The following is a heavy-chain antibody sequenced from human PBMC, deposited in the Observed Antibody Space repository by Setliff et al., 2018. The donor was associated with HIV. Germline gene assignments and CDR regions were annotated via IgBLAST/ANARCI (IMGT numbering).Heavy chain of an antibody. Sequence: GESLKISCKGSGYNFTSYWIGWVRQMPGKGLELLGIIYPGDSDTRYSPSFQGQVTISADKSISTSYLQWSSLKVWDTALYHCARLGGIVGPIYFDYWGQGTMVAASS. D-gene: IGHD1-26*01. CDR2: IYPGDSDT. J-gene: IGHJ4*02. CDR1: GYNFTSYW. CDR3: ARLGGIVGPIYFDY. V-gene: IGHV5-51*01.